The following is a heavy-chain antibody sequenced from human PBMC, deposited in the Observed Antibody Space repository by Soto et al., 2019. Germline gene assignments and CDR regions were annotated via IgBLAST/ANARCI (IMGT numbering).Heavy chain of an antibody. D-gene: IGHD6-13*01. CDR2: IYYSGST. V-gene: IGHV4-39*07. CDR1: GGSISSSSYY. Sequence: PSETLSLTCTVSGGSISSSSYYWGWIRQPPGKGLEWIGSIYYSGSTYYNPSLKSRVTISVDTSKNQFSLKLSSVTAADTAVYYCARGTIAAAFDYWGQGSLVTV. J-gene: IGHJ4*02. CDR3: ARGTIAAAFDY.